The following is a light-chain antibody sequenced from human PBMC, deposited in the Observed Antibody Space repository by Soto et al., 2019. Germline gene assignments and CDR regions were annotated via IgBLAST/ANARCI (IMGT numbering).Light chain of an antibody. CDR1: QSLSRN. V-gene: IGKV3-15*01. CDR2: GAS. CDR3: QQYNNWPGT. Sequence: EIVMTQSPATLYVSPGERATFSCRASQSLSRNLAWYQQKPGQDPRLLIYGASTRATGIPARFSGSGSGTEFTLTISSLQSEDFAVYYCQQYNNWPGTFGQGTKVEIK. J-gene: IGKJ1*01.